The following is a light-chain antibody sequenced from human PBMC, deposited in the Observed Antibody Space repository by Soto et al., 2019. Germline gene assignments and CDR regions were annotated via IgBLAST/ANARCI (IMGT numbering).Light chain of an antibody. J-gene: IGLJ1*01. Sequence: QSALTQRPSASGSPGQSVTISCTGTSSDVGGYKYVSWYQQHPGKAPKLMIYEVSKRPSGVPDRFSGSKSGNTASLTVSGLQAEDEADYYCSSYAGSNNVFGTGTKVTVL. CDR1: SSDVGGYKY. CDR3: SSYAGSNNV. V-gene: IGLV2-8*01. CDR2: EVS.